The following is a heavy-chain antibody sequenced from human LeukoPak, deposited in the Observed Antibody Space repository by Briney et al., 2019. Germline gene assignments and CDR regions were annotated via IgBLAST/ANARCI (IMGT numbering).Heavy chain of an antibody. CDR3: ARVLDGDYSLYYYYYMDV. Sequence: ASVKVSCKASGYTFTSYDINWVRQATGQGLEWMGWMNPNSGNTGYAQKFQGRVTMTRNTSISTAYMELSSLRSEDTAVYYCARVLDGDYSLYYYYYMDVWGKGTTVTISS. D-gene: IGHD4-17*01. CDR2: MNPNSGNT. J-gene: IGHJ6*03. CDR1: GYTFTSYD. V-gene: IGHV1-8*01.